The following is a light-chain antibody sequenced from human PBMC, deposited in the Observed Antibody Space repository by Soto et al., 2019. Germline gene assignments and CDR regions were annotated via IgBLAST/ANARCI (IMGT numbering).Light chain of an antibody. V-gene: IGLV2-23*01. CDR3: CSYAGSSTVV. Sequence: QSALTQPASVSGSPGQSITISCTGTSSDVGSYNLVSWYQQHPGKVPKLMIYEGNKRPSGVSSRFSGSKSGNTASLTISGLQAEDEADYYCCSYAGSSTVVFGGGTKLTVL. CDR1: SSDVGSYNL. CDR2: EGN. J-gene: IGLJ2*01.